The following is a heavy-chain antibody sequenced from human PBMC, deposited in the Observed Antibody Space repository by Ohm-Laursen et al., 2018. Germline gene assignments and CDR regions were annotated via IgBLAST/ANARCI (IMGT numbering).Heavy chain of an antibody. CDR3: ARVGLGNYLGY. CDR2: ITTNGGGT. CDR1: GFTFGNFG. D-gene: IGHD1-26*01. V-gene: IGHV3-64*02. Sequence: SLRLSCAAPGFTFGNFGMYWVRQAPGKGLEFVSSITTNGGGTYYVDSVKGRFTISRDNSKNILYLQMGSLRSEDMAVYYCARVGLGNYLGYWGQGTLVTVSS. J-gene: IGHJ4*02.